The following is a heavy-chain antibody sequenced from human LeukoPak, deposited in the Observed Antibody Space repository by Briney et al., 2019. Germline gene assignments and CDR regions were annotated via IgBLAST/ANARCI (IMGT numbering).Heavy chain of an antibody. Sequence: PGGSLRLSCAASGFTFRSYWMHWVRQAPGKGLLWVSRINSDGSTTSYADPVKGRFTISRDNAKNTLYLQMDSLRAEDTAVYYCVSDAYNILTAPYFDYWGQGTLVTVSS. D-gene: IGHD3-9*01. CDR3: VSDAYNILTAPYFDY. CDR1: GFTFRSYW. J-gene: IGHJ4*02. V-gene: IGHV3-74*01. CDR2: INSDGSTT.